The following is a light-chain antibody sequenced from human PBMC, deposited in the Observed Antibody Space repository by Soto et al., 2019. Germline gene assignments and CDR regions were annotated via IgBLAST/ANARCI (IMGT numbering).Light chain of an antibody. J-gene: IGKJ1*01. Sequence: EIVLTQSPGTLSLSPGERATLSCRASQSVSSSYLAWYQQKPGQAPRLLIYGASSRATGIPDRFSGSGSGTDFTLTISRLEPEDFAVYYCQQYGIAGTFCQGTKVEIK. V-gene: IGKV3-20*01. CDR1: QSVSSSY. CDR3: QQYGIAGT. CDR2: GAS.